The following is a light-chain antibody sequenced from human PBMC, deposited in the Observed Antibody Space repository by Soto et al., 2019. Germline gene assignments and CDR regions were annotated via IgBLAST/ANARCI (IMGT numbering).Light chain of an antibody. V-gene: IGLV2-8*01. CDR1: GSDVGGYNY. Sequence: QSALTQPPSASGSPGQSVTISCTGTGSDVGGYNYVSWYQQHPGKAPKLIIYEVSQRPSGVPDRFSGSKSGNTASLTVSGLQAEDEADYYCSSYAGSNFGVFGGGTKVTVL. J-gene: IGLJ3*02. CDR3: SSYAGSNFGV. CDR2: EVS.